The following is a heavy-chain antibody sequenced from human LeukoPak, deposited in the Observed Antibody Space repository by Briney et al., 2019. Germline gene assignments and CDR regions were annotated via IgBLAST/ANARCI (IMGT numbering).Heavy chain of an antibody. CDR3: ARSVATMAPHYFDY. CDR2: IHPSDSDT. J-gene: IGHJ4*02. V-gene: IGHV5-51*01. D-gene: IGHD5-12*01. CDR1: GCSFTNYF. Sequence: GESLKISCKASGCSFTNYFIGWVRQMPGKGLEWMGIIHPSDSDTRYSPSFEGQVTISAVKSISTAYLQWSSLQDSDTAMYYCARSVATMAPHYFDYWGQGTLVTVSS.